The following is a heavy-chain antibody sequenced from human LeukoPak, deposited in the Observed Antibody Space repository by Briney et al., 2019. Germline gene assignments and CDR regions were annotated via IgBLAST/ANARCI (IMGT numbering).Heavy chain of an antibody. Sequence: DSVKVSCKASGYTFTGYYMHWVRQAPGQGLEWMGRINPNSGGTNYAQKFQGRVTMTRDTSISTAYMELSRLRSDDTAVYYCARARAGYNYWFDPWGQGTLVTVSS. V-gene: IGHV1-2*06. CDR2: INPNSGGT. CDR1: GYTFTGYY. D-gene: IGHD5-24*01. CDR3: ARARAGYNYWFDP. J-gene: IGHJ5*02.